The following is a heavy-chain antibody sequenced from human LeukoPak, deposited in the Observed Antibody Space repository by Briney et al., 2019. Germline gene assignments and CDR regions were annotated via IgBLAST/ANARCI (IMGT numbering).Heavy chain of an antibody. CDR2: IYSGGST. CDR1: GFTVSSNY. J-gene: IGHJ4*02. D-gene: IGHD3-22*01. V-gene: IGHV3-66*04. CDR3: ARPLRPYYYDSSGLLGY. Sequence: GGSLRLSCAASGFTVSSNYMSWVRQAPGKGLEWVSVIYSGGSTYYADSVKGRFTISRDNSKNTLYLQMNSLRAEDTAVYYCARPLRPYYYDSSGLLGYWGQGTLVTVSS.